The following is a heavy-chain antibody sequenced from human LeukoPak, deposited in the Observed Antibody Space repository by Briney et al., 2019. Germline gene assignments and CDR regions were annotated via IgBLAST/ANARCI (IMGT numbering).Heavy chain of an antibody. D-gene: IGHD2-15*01. CDR1: GYTFTGCY. CDR3: ARGYTRYCSGGSCLNY. V-gene: IGHV1-2*02. CDR2: INPNSGGT. J-gene: IGHJ4*02. Sequence: ASVKVSCKASGYTFTGCYMHWVRQAPGQGLEWMGWINPNSGGTNYAQKFQGRVTMTRDTSISTAYMELSRLRSDDTAVYYCARGYTRYCSGGSCLNYWGQGTLVTVSS.